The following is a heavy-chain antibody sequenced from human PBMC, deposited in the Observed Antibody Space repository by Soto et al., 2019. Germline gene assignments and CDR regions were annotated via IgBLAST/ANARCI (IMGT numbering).Heavy chain of an antibody. CDR3: ARVGESYYSSASPYFPNWFDP. Sequence: SETLSLTCTVSGGSISSGDYYWSWIRQPPGKGLEWIGYIYYSGSTYYNPSLKSRVTISVDTSKNQFSLKLSSVTAADTAVYYCARVGESYYSSASPYFPNWFDPWGQGTLVTVSS. J-gene: IGHJ5*02. V-gene: IGHV4-30-4*01. CDR1: GGSISSGDYY. D-gene: IGHD3-22*01. CDR2: IYYSGST.